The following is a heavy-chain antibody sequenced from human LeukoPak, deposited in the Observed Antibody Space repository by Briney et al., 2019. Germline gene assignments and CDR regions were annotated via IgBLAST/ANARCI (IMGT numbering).Heavy chain of an antibody. Sequence: GGSLRLSCAASGFTFSHFWMSWVRQAPGKGLEWVAYIKKTGSETYYVDSVKGRFTITRDNTRSSLFLQMYSLRAEDTAVYFCVREDGYCSGGNCYSYFDSWGQGTLVTVSS. D-gene: IGHD2-15*01. CDR3: VREDGYCSGGNCYSYFDS. V-gene: IGHV3-7*01. CDR1: GFTFSHFW. J-gene: IGHJ4*02. CDR2: IKKTGSET.